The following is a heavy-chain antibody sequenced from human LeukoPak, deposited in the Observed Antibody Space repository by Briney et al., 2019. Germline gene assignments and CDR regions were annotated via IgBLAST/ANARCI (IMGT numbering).Heavy chain of an antibody. CDR1: GGSISSSSYY. V-gene: IGHV4-39*07. J-gene: IGHJ2*01. CDR3: ARRGGVARRWYFDL. Sequence: SETLSLTCTVSGGSISSSSYYWGWIRQPPGKGLEWIGSIYYSGSTYYNPSLKSRVTISVDTSKNQFSLKLSSVTAADTAVYYCARRGGVARRWYFDLWGRGTLVTVSS. CDR2: IYYSGST. D-gene: IGHD2-8*01.